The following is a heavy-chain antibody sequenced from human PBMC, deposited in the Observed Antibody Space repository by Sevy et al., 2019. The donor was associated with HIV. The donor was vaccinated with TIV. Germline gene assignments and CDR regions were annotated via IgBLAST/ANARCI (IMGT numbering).Heavy chain of an antibody. CDR1: GFTFSSYS. D-gene: IGHD1-26*01. CDR2: ISSSSYI. J-gene: IGHJ6*02. V-gene: IGHV3-21*01. CDR3: ARVKRWELLRGYYYYGMDV. Sequence: GGSLRLSCAASGFTFSSYSMNWVRQTPGKGLEWVSSISSSSYIYYADSVKGRFTISRDNAKNSLYLQMNSLRAEDTAVYYCARVKRWELLRGYYYYGMDVWGQGTTVTVSS.